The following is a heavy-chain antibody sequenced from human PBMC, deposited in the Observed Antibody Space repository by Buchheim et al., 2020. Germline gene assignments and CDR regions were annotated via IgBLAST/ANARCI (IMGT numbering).Heavy chain of an antibody. CDR3: AKLLWGEWHIYYYGMDV. CDR2: ISGSGGSP. D-gene: IGHD3-16*01. V-gene: IGHV3-23*01. Sequence: EVQLLESGGGLVQPGGSLRLSCAASGFTFSSYAMSWVRQAPGKGLEWVSAISGSGGSPYYADSVKGRFTISRDNSKNTLYLQMNSLRAEDTAVYYCAKLLWGEWHIYYYGMDVWGQGTT. J-gene: IGHJ6*02. CDR1: GFTFSSYA.